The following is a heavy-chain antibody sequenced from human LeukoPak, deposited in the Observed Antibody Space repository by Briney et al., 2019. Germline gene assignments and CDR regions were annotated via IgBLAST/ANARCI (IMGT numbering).Heavy chain of an antibody. J-gene: IGHJ4*02. V-gene: IGHV1-8*02. D-gene: IGHD3-22*01. CDR3: ARGRYYDSSGYNFDY. Sequence: GASVKVSCKASGYTFTGYYMHWVRQATGQGLEWMGWMNPNSGNTGYAQKFQGRVTMTRNTSISTAYMELSSLRSEDTAVYYCARGRYYDSSGYNFDYWGQGTLVTVSS. CDR1: GYTFTGYY. CDR2: MNPNSGNT.